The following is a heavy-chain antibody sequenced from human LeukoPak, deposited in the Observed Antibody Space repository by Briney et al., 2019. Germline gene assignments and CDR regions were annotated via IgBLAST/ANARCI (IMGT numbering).Heavy chain of an antibody. D-gene: IGHD2-2*01. CDR3: AKVPTPIVVPAALYFDY. Sequence: GGSLRLSCAASGFTFSSYAMHWVRQAPGKGLEWVAVIWYDGSNKYYADSVKGRFTISRDNSKNTLYLQMNSLRAEDTAVYYCAKVPTPIVVPAALYFDYWGQGTLVTVSS. V-gene: IGHV3-33*06. CDR1: GFTFSSYA. J-gene: IGHJ4*02. CDR2: IWYDGSNK.